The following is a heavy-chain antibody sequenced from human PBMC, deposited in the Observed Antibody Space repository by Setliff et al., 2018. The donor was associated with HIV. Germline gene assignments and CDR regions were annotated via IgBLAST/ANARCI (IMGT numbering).Heavy chain of an antibody. Sequence: ASVKVSCKSSGYTFRDYYIHWVQQAPGKGLEWMGHVDPEDDERLYAEKFQGRVTITADKSTSTAYTELSSLRSEDTALYYCAKGGYGSGSYRYFDYWGQGTLVTVS. V-gene: IGHV1-69-2*01. D-gene: IGHD3-10*01. CDR1: GYTFRDYY. CDR3: AKGGYGSGSYRYFDY. CDR2: VDPEDDER. J-gene: IGHJ4*02.